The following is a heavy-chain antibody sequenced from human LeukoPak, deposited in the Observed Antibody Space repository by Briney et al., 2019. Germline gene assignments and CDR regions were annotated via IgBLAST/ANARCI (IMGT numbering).Heavy chain of an antibody. V-gene: IGHV3-20*01. CDR3: ARDQRVVPAVMPYWYFDL. J-gene: IGHJ2*01. D-gene: IGHD2-2*01. Sequence: RPGGSLRVCCAASGFTFDDYGMSWVRQAPGKGLEWVSGINWNGGSTGYADSVKGRFTISRDNAKNSLYLQMNSLRAEDTALYHCARDQRVVPAVMPYWYFDLWGRGTLVTVSS. CDR1: GFTFDDYG. CDR2: INWNGGST.